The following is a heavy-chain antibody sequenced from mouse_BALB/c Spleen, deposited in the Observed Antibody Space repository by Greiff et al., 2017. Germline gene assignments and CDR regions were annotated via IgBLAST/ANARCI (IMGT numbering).Heavy chain of an antibody. Sequence: EVQVVESGGGLVQPGGSLKLSCAASGFTFSSYGMSWVRQTPDKRLELVATINSNGGSTYYPDSVKGRFTISRDNAKNTLYLQMSSLKSEDTAMYYCARLGAWFAYWGQGTLVTVSA. CDR1: GFTFSSYG. CDR2: INSNGGST. D-gene: IGHD4-1*01. V-gene: IGHV5-6-3*01. CDR3: ARLGAWFAY. J-gene: IGHJ3*01.